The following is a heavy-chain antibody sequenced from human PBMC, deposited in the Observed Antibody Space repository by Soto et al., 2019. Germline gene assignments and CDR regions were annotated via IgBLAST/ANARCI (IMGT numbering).Heavy chain of an antibody. CDR2: IIPILGIA. CDR1: GGTFSSYT. CDR3: ARYCSGGSCVS. D-gene: IGHD2-15*01. V-gene: IGHV1-69*02. J-gene: IGHJ4*02. Sequence: ASVKVSFKASGGTFSSYTISWVRQAPGQGLEWMGRIIPILGIANYAQKFQGRVTITADKSTSTAYMELSSLRSEDTAVYYCARYCSGGSCVSWGQGTLVTGSS.